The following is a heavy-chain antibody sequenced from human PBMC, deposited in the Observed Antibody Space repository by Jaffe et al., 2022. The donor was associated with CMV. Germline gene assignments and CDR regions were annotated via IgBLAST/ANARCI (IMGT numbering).Heavy chain of an antibody. CDR3: ARVDSSSWYVPYYYYGMDV. CDR2: IKQDGSEK. Sequence: EVQLVESGGGLVQPGGSLRLSCAASGFTFSSYWMSWVRQAPGKGLEWVANIKQDGSEKYYVDSVKGRFTISRDNAKNSLYLQMNSLRAEDTAVYYCARVDSSSWYVPYYYYGMDVWGQGTTVTVSS. J-gene: IGHJ6*02. D-gene: IGHD6-13*01. CDR1: GFTFSSYW. V-gene: IGHV3-7*01.